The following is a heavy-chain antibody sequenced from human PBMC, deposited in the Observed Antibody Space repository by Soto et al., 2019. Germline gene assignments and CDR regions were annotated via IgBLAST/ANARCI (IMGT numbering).Heavy chain of an antibody. CDR1: GGSISSGDYY. J-gene: IGHJ6*02. V-gene: IGHV4-30-4*01. CDR3: ARFVVPAAIPPGDYYYGMDV. CDR2: IYYSGST. D-gene: IGHD2-2*01. Sequence: PSETLSLTCTVSGGSISSGDYYWSWIRQPPGKGLEWIGYIYYSGSTYYNPSLKSRVTISVDTSKNQFSLKLSSVTAADTAVYYCARFVVPAAIPPGDYYYGMDVWGQGTTVTVSS.